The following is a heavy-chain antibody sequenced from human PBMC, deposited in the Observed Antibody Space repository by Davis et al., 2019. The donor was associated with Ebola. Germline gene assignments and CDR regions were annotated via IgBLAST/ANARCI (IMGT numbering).Heavy chain of an antibody. J-gene: IGHJ4*02. V-gene: IGHV4-34*01. CDR2: IYYSGST. Sequence: SQTLSLTCAVYGGSFSGYYWSWIRQPPGKGLAWIGSIYYSGSTYYNPSLKSRVTISVDTSKNQFSLKLSSVTAADTAVYYCAGGVATVLGWGYFDYWGQGTLVTVSS. CDR1: GGSFSGYY. D-gene: IGHD5-12*01. CDR3: AGGVATVLGWGYFDY.